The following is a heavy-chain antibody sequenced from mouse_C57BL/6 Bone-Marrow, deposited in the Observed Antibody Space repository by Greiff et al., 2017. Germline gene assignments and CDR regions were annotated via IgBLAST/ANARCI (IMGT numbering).Heavy chain of an antibody. CDR2: IYPRSGNT. CDR3: APSYYD. D-gene: IGHD1-1*01. V-gene: IGHV1-81*01. Sequence: VQLQQSGAELARPGASVKLSCKASGYTFTSYGISWVKQRTGQGLEWIGEIYPRSGNTYHNEKFKGKATLTADKSSSTAYMELRSLTSEDSAVYFCAPSYYDWGQGTLVTVSA. CDR1: GYTFTSYG. J-gene: IGHJ3*01.